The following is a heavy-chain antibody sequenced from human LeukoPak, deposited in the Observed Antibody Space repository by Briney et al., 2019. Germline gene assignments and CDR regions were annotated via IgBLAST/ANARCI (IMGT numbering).Heavy chain of an antibody. Sequence: ASVKVSCKASGGTFSIYTISWVRQAPGQGLEWMGGIIPILGIANYAQKFQGRVTITADKSTSTAYMELSSLRSEDTAVYYCASPRALYCSSTSCQTANGAFDIWGQGTMVTVSS. D-gene: IGHD2-2*01. CDR2: IIPILGIA. CDR1: GGTFSIYT. CDR3: ASPRALYCSSTSCQTANGAFDI. V-gene: IGHV1-69*10. J-gene: IGHJ3*02.